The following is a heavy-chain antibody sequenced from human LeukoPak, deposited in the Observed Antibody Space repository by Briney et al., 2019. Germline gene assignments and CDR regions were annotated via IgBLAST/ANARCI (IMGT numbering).Heavy chain of an antibody. CDR3: ARDLGNLIVVVIGCDY. V-gene: IGHV3-21*01. J-gene: IGHJ4*02. CDR2: ISSSSSYI. Sequence: GGSLRLSCAASGFTFSSYSMNWVRQAPGKGLEWVSSISSSSSYIYYADSVKGRFTISRDKAKNSLYLQMNSLRAEDTAVYYCARDLGNLIVVVIGCDYWGQGTLVTVSS. D-gene: IGHD2-21*01. CDR1: GFTFSSYS.